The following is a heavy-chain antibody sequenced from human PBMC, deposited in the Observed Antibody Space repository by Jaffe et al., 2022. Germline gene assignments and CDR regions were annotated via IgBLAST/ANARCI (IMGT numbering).Heavy chain of an antibody. CDR2: ISWNSGSI. D-gene: IGHD3-16*02. J-gene: IGHJ4*02. CDR1: GFTFDDYA. Sequence: EVQLVESGGGLVQPGRSLRLSCAASGFTFDDYAMHWVRQAPGKGLEWVSGISWNSGSIGYADSVKGRFTISRDNAKNSLYLQMNSLRAEDTALYYCAKDDRGDHLSFGVIFGYFDYWGQGTLVTVSS. CDR3: AKDDRGDHLSFGVIFGYFDY. V-gene: IGHV3-9*01.